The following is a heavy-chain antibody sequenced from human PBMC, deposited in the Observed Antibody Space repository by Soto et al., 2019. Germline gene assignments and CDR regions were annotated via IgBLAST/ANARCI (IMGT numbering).Heavy chain of an antibody. J-gene: IGHJ6*03. CDR3: ARGRPEVITMVREVKTYYYXX. V-gene: IGHV4-34*01. D-gene: IGHD3-10*01. CDR1: GGSFGGYY. Sequence: SETLSLTWGVYGGSFGGYYGSWIRQPPGKGLEWIGEINHSGSTNYNPSLKSRVTISVDTSKNQFSLKLSSVTAADTAVYYCARGRPEVITMVREVKTYYYXX. CDR2: INHSGST.